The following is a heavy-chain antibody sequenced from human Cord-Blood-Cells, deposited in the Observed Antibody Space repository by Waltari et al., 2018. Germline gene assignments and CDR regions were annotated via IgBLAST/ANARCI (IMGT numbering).Heavy chain of an antibody. J-gene: IGHJ3*02. Sequence: QVQLVQSGAEVKKPGSSVKVSCKASGGTFSSYAISWVRQAPGQGLEWMGGIIPVFGTANYAQKFQGRVTMTAEESTGTAYMELSSLRSEDTAVYYCASPSIAARRGAFDIWGQGTMVTVSS. CDR2: IIPVFGTA. CDR1: GGTFSSYA. D-gene: IGHD6-6*01. CDR3: ASPSIAARRGAFDI. V-gene: IGHV1-69*12.